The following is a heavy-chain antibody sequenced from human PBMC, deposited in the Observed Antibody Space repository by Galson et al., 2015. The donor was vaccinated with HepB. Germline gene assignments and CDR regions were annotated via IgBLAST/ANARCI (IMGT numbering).Heavy chain of an antibody. D-gene: IGHD1-26*01. CDR3: AREMDSGSYQSGFDF. Sequence: SLRLSCAASGFTFSDYYMSWIRQAPGKGLEWISYISSSSSYTNYADSVKGRFTISRDNAKNSLYLQMNSLRAEDTALYYCAREMDSGSYQSGFDFWGQGTLVTVSS. CDR2: ISSSSSYT. CDR1: GFTFSDYY. J-gene: IGHJ4*02. V-gene: IGHV3-11*06.